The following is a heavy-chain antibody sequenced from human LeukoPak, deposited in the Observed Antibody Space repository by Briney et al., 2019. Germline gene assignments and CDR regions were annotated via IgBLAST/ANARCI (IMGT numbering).Heavy chain of an antibody. D-gene: IGHD2-2*01. CDR3: ARECPSSTSCYPQDY. Sequence: GASVKVSCTASGYTFTSYGISWVRQAPGQRLEWMGWISAYNGNTNYAQKLQGRVTMTTDTSTSTAYMELRSLRSDDTAVYYCARECPSSTSCYPQDYWGQGTLVTVSS. J-gene: IGHJ4*02. CDR1: GYTFTSYG. V-gene: IGHV1-18*01. CDR2: ISAYNGNT.